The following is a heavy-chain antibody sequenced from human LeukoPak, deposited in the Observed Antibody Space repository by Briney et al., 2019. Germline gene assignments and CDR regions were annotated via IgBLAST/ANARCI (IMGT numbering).Heavy chain of an antibody. V-gene: IGHV4-59*04. CDR1: GGSSSSYY. CDR3: ASTTDFCDYVGA. D-gene: IGHD4-17*01. J-gene: IGHJ5*02. Sequence: SAPLSLTLTVAGGSSSSYYRSWIRQPPGKGQEWMGNMYHGGDTYYNPSFESQVTISVDRSKNHFSLKLTSLTAPDTAVYYFASTTDFCDYVGAWGEGALVTVSS. CDR2: MYHGGDT.